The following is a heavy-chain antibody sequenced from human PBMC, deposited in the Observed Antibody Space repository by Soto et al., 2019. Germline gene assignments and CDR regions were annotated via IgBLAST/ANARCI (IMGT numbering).Heavy chain of an antibody. CDR1: GYTFTSYD. Sequence: QVQLVQSGAEVKKPGASVKVSCKASGYTFTSYDINWVRQATGQGLEWMGWMNPNSGTTGYAQKFQGRVTMTRNTSVTTAYMELSGLRSQDTAVYSCARESSGSYRFGYWGQGTLVTVSS. J-gene: IGHJ4*02. CDR3: ARESSGSYRFGY. D-gene: IGHD1-26*01. CDR2: MNPNSGTT. V-gene: IGHV1-8*01.